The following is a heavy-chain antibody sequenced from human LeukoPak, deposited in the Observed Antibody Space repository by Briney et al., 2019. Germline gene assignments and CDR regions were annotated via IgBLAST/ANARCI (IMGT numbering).Heavy chain of an antibody. D-gene: IGHD2-21*02. Sequence: SVKVSCKASGGTFSSYAISWVRQAPGQGLEWMGRIIPILGIANYAQKFQGRVTITADKSTSTAYMELSSLRSEDTAVYYCARASYCGGDCYSYFDYWGQGTLVTVSS. CDR1: GGTFSSYA. CDR2: IIPILGIA. J-gene: IGHJ4*02. CDR3: ARASYCGGDCYSYFDY. V-gene: IGHV1-69*04.